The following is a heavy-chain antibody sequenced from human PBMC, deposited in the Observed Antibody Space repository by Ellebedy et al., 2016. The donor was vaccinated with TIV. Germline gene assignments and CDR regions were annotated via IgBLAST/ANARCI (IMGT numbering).Heavy chain of an antibody. CDR2: ISGTSRSI. CDR3: ATDRIGLVIWSYYGMDV. Sequence: GESLKISXAASGFIFRTYTVNWVRQAPGKGLEWISSISGTSRSINYADSVKGRFTISRDNARNSAFLQMNSLRDEDTAVYFCATDRIGLVIWSYYGMDVWGQGTTVTVSS. J-gene: IGHJ6*02. D-gene: IGHD3-3*01. CDR1: GFIFRTYT. V-gene: IGHV3-21*04.